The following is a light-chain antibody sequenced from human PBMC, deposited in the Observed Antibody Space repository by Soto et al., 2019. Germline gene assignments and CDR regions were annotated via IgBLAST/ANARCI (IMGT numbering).Light chain of an antibody. CDR1: QSISSW. V-gene: IGKV1-5*03. Sequence: DIQMTQSPPSVSASVGDRVTITCRASQSISSWLAWYQQKPGKAPKLLIYKASSLESGVPSRFSGSGSGTEFTLTISSLQPEDVATYYCQKYNSAPWTFGQGTKVDIK. CDR3: QKYNSAPWT. CDR2: KAS. J-gene: IGKJ1*01.